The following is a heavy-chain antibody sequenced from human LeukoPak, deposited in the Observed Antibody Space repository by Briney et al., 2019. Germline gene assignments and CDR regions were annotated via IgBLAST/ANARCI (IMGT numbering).Heavy chain of an antibody. CDR1: GFTFSSYS. V-gene: IGHV3-21*01. J-gene: IGHJ4*02. Sequence: GGSLRLSCAASGFTFSSYSMNWVRQAPGKGLEWLSSISGSSSYIYYADSVKGRFTISRDNARNSLYLQMKSLRAEDTAVYYCARRAGAYSHPYDYWGQGTLVTVSS. D-gene: IGHD4/OR15-4a*01. CDR2: ISGSSSYI. CDR3: ARRAGAYSHPYDY.